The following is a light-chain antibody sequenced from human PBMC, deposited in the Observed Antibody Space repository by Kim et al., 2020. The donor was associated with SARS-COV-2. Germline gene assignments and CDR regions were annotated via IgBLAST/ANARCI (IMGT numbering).Light chain of an antibody. Sequence: APGNTAGFTCGRNNIGSKSVRWYQQKPGQAPVLVIYYDSDRPSGIPERFSSSNSGNTATLTISRVEAGDEADYYCQVWDSSSDHWVFGGGTQLTVL. J-gene: IGLJ3*02. CDR3: QVWDSSSDHWV. CDR2: YDS. V-gene: IGLV3-21*04. CDR1: NIGSKS.